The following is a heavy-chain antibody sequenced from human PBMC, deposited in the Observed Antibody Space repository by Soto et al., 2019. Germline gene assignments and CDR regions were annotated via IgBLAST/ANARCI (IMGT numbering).Heavy chain of an antibody. CDR1: GGTFSSYA. V-gene: IGHV1-69*13. Sequence: GASVKVSCKASGGTFSSYAISWVRQAPGQGLEWMGGIIPIFGTANYAQKFQGRVTITADESTSTAYMELSSLRSEDTAVYYCARTYVDTAMKDYYYGMDVWGQGTTVTVSS. D-gene: IGHD5-18*01. J-gene: IGHJ6*02. CDR3: ARTYVDTAMKDYYYGMDV. CDR2: IIPIFGTA.